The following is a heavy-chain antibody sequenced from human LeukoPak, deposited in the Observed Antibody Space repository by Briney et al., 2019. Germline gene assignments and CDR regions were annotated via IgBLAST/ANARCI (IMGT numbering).Heavy chain of an antibody. CDR3: ARSFDYYSSGYYPYYFDY. D-gene: IGHD3-22*01. J-gene: IGHJ4*02. Sequence: SETLSLTCAVYGGSFSGYYWTWIRQFPGKGLEWIGEINHSGSTNYNPSLKSRVTISVDMSKNQFSLKLSSVTAADTAVYYCARSFDYYSSGYYPYYFDYWGQGTLVTVSS. CDR2: INHSGST. CDR1: GGSFSGYY. V-gene: IGHV4-34*01.